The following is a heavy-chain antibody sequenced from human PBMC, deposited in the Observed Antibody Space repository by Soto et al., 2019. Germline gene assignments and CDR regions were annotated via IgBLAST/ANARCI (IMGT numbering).Heavy chain of an antibody. Sequence: SETLSLTCVVSNFSISSGYYWGWIRQSPGKGLEWIASIYRSGTTSYNPSLKSRVTISVDPSKNQFSLMLTAVTAADAAVYYCARTHSGSYYSVFNYWGRGSLVTVS. CDR2: IYRSGTT. J-gene: IGHJ4*02. CDR3: ARTHSGSYYSVFNY. D-gene: IGHD1-26*01. V-gene: IGHV4-38-2*01. CDR1: NFSISSGYY.